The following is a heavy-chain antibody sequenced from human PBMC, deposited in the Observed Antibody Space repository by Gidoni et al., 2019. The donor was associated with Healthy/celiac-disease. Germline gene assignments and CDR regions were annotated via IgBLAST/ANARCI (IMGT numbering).Heavy chain of an antibody. D-gene: IGHD1-26*01. Sequence: QVQLVHSGAEVKELGPAVKLSCTASGGTFSSYAITWVRQAPGQALEWMGSIIPIFGTANYAQKFQGRVTITADESTSTAYMELSSLRSEDTAVYYCARRVGATRDYWGQGTLVTVSS. CDR3: ARRVGATRDY. CDR1: GGTFSSYA. J-gene: IGHJ4*02. CDR2: IIPIFGTA. V-gene: IGHV1-69*18.